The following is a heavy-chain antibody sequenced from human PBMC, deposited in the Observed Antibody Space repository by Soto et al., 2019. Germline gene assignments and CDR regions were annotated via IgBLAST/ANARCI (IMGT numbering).Heavy chain of an antibody. CDR1: GGSISSGGYY. V-gene: IGHV4-31*03. Sequence: QVQLQESGPGLVKPSQTLSLTCTVSGGSISSGGYYWSLIRQHPGKGLEWIGYIYYSGSTYYNPSLKSRVTISVDTSKNQFSLKLSSVTAADTAVYYCATLRYSSSWSNWFDPWGQGTLVTVSS. J-gene: IGHJ5*02. CDR3: ATLRYSSSWSNWFDP. D-gene: IGHD6-13*01. CDR2: IYYSGST.